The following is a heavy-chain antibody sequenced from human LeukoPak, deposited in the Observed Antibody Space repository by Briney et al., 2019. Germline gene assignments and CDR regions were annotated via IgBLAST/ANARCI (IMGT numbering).Heavy chain of an antibody. CDR2: IWYDGSNE. D-gene: IGHD5-24*01. Sequence: PGGSLRLSCAASGFTFSGYAMHWVRQAPGKGLEWVAVIWYDGSNENYADSVKGRFSISRDGSKNTLDLQINSLRDEDTAVYYCARDVYGHGSLDYWGQGTLVSVSS. V-gene: IGHV3-33*01. CDR1: GFTFSGYA. J-gene: IGHJ4*02. CDR3: ARDVYGHGSLDY.